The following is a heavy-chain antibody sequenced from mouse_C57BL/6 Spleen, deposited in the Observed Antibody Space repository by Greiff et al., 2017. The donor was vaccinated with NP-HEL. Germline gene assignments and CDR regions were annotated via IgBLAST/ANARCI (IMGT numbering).Heavy chain of an antibody. CDR3: AKNYDYDADGSWFAY. CDR1: GYTFTSYW. D-gene: IGHD2-4*01. CDR2: IDPNSGGT. Sequence: QVQLKQPGAELVKPGASVKLSCKASGYTFTSYWMHWVKQRPGRGLEWIGRIDPNSGGTKYNEKFKSKATLTVDKPSSTAYMQLSSLTSEDSAVYYCAKNYDYDADGSWFAYWGQGTLVTVSA. V-gene: IGHV1-72*01. J-gene: IGHJ3*01.